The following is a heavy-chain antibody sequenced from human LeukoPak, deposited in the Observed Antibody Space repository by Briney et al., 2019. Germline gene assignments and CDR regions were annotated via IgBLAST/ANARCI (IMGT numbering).Heavy chain of an antibody. D-gene: IGHD3-9*01. CDR1: GFTFSNFV. V-gene: IGHV3-64*04. J-gene: IGHJ4*02. CDR2: INDNGYNT. Sequence: GGSLRLSCSASGFTFSNFVMHWVRQAPGKGLEYVAIINDNGYNTDYAGSVKGRFTVARDNSKNTLYLQMNSLRAEDTAVYYCARDRMRNFDYMYYFDSWGQGTLVTVSS. CDR3: ARDRMRNFDYMYYFDS.